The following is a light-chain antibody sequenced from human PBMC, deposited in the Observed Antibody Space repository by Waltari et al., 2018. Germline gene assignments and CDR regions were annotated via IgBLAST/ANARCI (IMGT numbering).Light chain of an antibody. CDR2: DDS. V-gene: IGLV3-21*02. CDR1: NIESES. Sequence: SIMLSQPPSMSVAPGQTARITCGGNNIESESVHWYQQKPGQAPLVVLYDDSARPSGIPRRVAGSNSGNKATLTISRVEAGDEADYYCQLWDTSNDRVVFGGGT. J-gene: IGLJ3*02. CDR3: QLWDTSNDRVV.